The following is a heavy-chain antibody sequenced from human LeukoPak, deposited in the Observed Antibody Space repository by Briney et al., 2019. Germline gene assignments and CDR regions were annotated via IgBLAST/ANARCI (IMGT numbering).Heavy chain of an antibody. CDR1: GFTFSNYA. CDR2: ISGSGVST. Sequence: GGSLRLSCAASGFTFSNYAMSWVRQAPGEGLEWVSAISGSGVSTYYADSVKGRFTVSRDNSKNTLYLQMSSLRAEDTAVYYCAKDERNWNYNLASQTYDWGQGTLVTVSS. J-gene: IGHJ4*02. D-gene: IGHD1-7*01. CDR3: AKDERNWNYNLASQTYD. V-gene: IGHV3-23*01.